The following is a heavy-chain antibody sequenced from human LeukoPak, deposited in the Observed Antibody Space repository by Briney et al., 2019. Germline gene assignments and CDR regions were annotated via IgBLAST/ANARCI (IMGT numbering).Heavy chain of an antibody. V-gene: IGHV1-69*05. Sequence: SVKVSCKASGGTFNRYAVTWVRQAPGQGLEWLGGIIPIFGTANYAQKFQGRVTITTDESANTAYMELTSLTSEDTAVYYCASGKYGLRSWFDPWGQGTLVTVSP. CDR1: GGTFNRYA. J-gene: IGHJ5*02. D-gene: IGHD4-17*01. CDR3: ASGKYGLRSWFDP. CDR2: IIPIFGTA.